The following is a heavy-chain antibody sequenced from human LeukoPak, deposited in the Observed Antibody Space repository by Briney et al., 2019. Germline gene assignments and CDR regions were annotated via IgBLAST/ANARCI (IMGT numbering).Heavy chain of an antibody. V-gene: IGHV4-59*01. J-gene: IGHJ3*02. Sequence: SETLSLTCTVSGGSISSYYWSWIRQPPGKGLEWIGYIYYSGSTNYNPSLKSRVTISVDTSKNQFSLKLSSVTAADTAVYYCAREVAYGSGSYYNNDAFDIWGQGTMVTVSP. CDR2: IYYSGST. CDR3: AREVAYGSGSYYNNDAFDI. D-gene: IGHD3-10*01. CDR1: GGSISSYY.